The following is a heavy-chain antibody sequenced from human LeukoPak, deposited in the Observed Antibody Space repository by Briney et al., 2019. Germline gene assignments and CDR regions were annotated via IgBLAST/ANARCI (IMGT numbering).Heavy chain of an antibody. Sequence: ASVKVSCKASGGTFSSYAINWVRQAPGQGLEWMGWISAYNGNTNYAQKLQGRVTMTTDTSTSTAYMELRSLRSDDTAVYYCARDVGAMVRGVIIPHPSYYGMDVWGQGTTVTVSS. CDR3: ARDVGAMVRGVIIPHPSYYGMDV. CDR2: ISAYNGNT. V-gene: IGHV1-18*01. J-gene: IGHJ6*02. CDR1: GGTFSSYA. D-gene: IGHD3-10*01.